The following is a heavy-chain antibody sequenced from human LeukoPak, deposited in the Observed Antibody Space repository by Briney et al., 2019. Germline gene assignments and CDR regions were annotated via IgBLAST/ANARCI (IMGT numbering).Heavy chain of an antibody. CDR2: ISSSSSYT. D-gene: IGHD3-10*01. Sequence: GGSLRLSCSASGFTFNRFYLHWVRQAPGKGLEWVSSISSSSSYTYYADSVKGRFTISRDNAKNSLYLQMNSLRAEDTAVYYCARDPGIELYWGQGTLVTVSS. CDR3: ARDPGIELY. CDR1: GFTFNRFY. V-gene: IGHV3-21*01. J-gene: IGHJ4*02.